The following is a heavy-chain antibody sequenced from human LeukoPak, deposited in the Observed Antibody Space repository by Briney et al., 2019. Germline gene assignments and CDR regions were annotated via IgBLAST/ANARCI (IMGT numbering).Heavy chain of an antibody. CDR3: ARFRVGDYVWGSYRYEVGAFDI. V-gene: IGHV4-39*01. D-gene: IGHD3-16*02. J-gene: IGHJ3*02. CDR1: GGSISSSSYY. CDR2: IYYSGST. Sequence: SETLSLTCTVSGGSISSSSYYWGWIRQPPGKGLEWIGGIYYSGSTYYNPSLKSRVTISVDTSKNQFSLKLSSVTAADTAVYYCARFRVGDYVWGSYRYEVGAFDIWGQGTMVTVSS.